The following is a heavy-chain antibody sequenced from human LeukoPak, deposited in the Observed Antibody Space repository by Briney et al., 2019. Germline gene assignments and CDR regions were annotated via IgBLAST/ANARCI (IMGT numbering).Heavy chain of an antibody. J-gene: IGHJ4*02. D-gene: IGHD6-13*01. CDR2: ISYDGSNK. CDR3: ASRIAAAGTYLTPHY. V-gene: IGHV3-30*04. Sequence: GGSLRLSCAASGITFNTYSMHWVRQAPGKGLEWVAAISYDGSNKYYADSVKGRFTISRDNAKNTLYLQLNSLRAEDPAVYYCASRIAAAGTYLTPHYWGQGPLVTVSS. CDR1: GITFNTYS.